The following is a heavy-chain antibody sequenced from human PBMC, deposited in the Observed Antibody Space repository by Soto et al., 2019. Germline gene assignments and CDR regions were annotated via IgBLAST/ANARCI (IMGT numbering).Heavy chain of an antibody. CDR3: ARQKNRYCTNGVCYSLYGMDV. J-gene: IGHJ6*02. D-gene: IGHD2-8*01. CDR2: IYPGDSDT. CDR1: GYSFTSYW. V-gene: IGHV5-51*01. Sequence: GESLKISCKGSGYSFTSYWIGWVRQMPGKGLEWMGIIYPGDSDTRYSPSFQGQVTISADKSISTAYLQWSSLKASDTAMYYCARQKNRYCTNGVCYSLYGMDVWGQGTTVTAP.